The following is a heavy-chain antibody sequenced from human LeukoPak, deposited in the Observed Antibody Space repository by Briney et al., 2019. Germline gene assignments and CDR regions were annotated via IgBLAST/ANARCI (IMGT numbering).Heavy chain of an antibody. CDR1: GGSISSYY. D-gene: IGHD3-9*01. J-gene: IGHJ5*02. CDR3: ASYDIYFDP. Sequence: SETLSLTCTVSGGSISSYYWSWIRQPPGKGLEWIGYIYYSGSTNYNPSLKSRVTISVDTSKNQFSLKLSSVTAADTAVYYCASYDIYFDPWGQGTLVTVSS. V-gene: IGHV4-59*01. CDR2: IYYSGST.